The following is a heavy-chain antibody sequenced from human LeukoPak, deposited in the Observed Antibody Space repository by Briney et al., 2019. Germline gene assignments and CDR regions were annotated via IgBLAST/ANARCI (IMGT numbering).Heavy chain of an antibody. V-gene: IGHV1-46*01. D-gene: IGHD5-18*01. Sequence: ASVKVSCKASGYTFTSYYMHWVRQAPGQGLEWMGIINPSGGSKSYAQKFQGRVTMTRDTSTSTLYMELSSLRSEDTAVYYGARDMIQLSGVPASWFDPWGQGTLVTVSS. CDR2: INPSGGSK. CDR3: ARDMIQLSGVPASWFDP. J-gene: IGHJ5*02. CDR1: GYTFTSYY.